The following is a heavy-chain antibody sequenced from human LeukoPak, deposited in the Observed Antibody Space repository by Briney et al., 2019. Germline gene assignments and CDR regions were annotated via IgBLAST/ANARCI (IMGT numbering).Heavy chain of an antibody. D-gene: IGHD1-14*01. CDR3: ASSPRAAGDY. J-gene: IGHJ4*02. Sequence: GGSLRLSCAASGFTFSSYSMNWVRQAPGKGLEWVSSISSGGSTIYYADSVKGRFTISRDNAKNSLYLQMNSLRAEDTAVYYCASSPRAAGDYWGQGTLVTVSS. CDR2: ISSGGSTI. CDR1: GFTFSSYS. V-gene: IGHV3-48*01.